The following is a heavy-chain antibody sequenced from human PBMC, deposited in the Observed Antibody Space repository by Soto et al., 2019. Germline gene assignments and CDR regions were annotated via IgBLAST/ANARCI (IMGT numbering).Heavy chain of an antibody. CDR2: ISYDGSNK. D-gene: IGHD2-15*01. CDR1: GFTFSSYG. J-gene: IGHJ3*02. CDR3: AKTLSDIVVVVAATHDAFDI. V-gene: IGHV3-30*18. Sequence: GALRLSCAASGFTFSSYGMHWVRQAPGKGLEWVAVISYDGSNKYYADYVKGRFTISRDNSKNTLYLQMNSLRAEDTDVYYCAKTLSDIVVVVAATHDAFDIWGQGTMVTVSS.